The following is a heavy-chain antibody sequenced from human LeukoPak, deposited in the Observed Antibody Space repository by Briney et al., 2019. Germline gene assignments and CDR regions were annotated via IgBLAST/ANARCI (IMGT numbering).Heavy chain of an antibody. CDR1: GVSISRYY. V-gene: IGHV4-4*07. CDR3: ARDDFPYRGSYTPLDL. J-gene: IGHJ4*02. CDR2: IYTSGTT. D-gene: IGHD1-26*01. Sequence: SETLSLTCTVSGVSISRYYWSWIRQPAGKGLEWIGRIYTSGTTKHNPSLKSRVTLSVDTSKNQFSLRLTSVTAADTAAYFCARDDFPYRGSYTPLDLWGQGTLVTVSS.